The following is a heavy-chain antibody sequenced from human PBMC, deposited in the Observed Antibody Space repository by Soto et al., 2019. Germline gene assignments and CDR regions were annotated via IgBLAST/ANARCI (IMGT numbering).Heavy chain of an antibody. V-gene: IGHV3-23*01. CDR2: LSDSGGSI. CDR3: AKVSSSWYAGFFDL. Sequence: EVQLLESGGGLVQPGGSLRLSCTASGFTFSSHAMTWVRQAPGKGLEWVSGLSDSGGSIYYADSVKGRFTIFRDNSMNTLYLQMSTLRAEDTAVYYCAKVSSSWYAGFFDLWGQGTLVTVSS. D-gene: IGHD6-13*01. CDR1: GFTFSSHA. J-gene: IGHJ4*02.